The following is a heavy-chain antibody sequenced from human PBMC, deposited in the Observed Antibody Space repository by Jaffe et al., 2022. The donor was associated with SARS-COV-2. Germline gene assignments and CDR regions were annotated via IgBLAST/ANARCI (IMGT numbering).Heavy chain of an antibody. CDR2: IIGGGGHT. CDR1: GFTFIPYG. J-gene: IGHJ4*02. Sequence: EVQLVESGGGLLQPGGSLRLSCAASGFTFIPYGMSWVRQAPGKGLEWVSAIIGGGGHTYYADSVKGRFTISRDDSKNTLYLQMNNLRADDTAVYYCSKDVGGWPFYFNYWGQGTLVTVSS. V-gene: IGHV3-23*04. CDR3: SKDVGGWPFYFNY. D-gene: IGHD3-3*01.